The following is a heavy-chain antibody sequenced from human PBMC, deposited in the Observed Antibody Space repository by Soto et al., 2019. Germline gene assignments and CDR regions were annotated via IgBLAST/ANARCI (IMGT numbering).Heavy chain of an antibody. CDR1: GASISSVGYS. CDR2: IYLSGST. V-gene: IGHV4-30-2*01. J-gene: IGHJ4*02. CDR3: AAGGGLPRYY. Sequence: QLQLQESGPGLVKPSKTLSLTCAVLGASISSVGYSWTWIRQPPGKGLEWIGYIYLSGSTYSNPSLKSRVTISVDRSKNQFSLKLSSVTAADTAVYYCAAGGGLPRYYWGQGTLVTVSS. D-gene: IGHD5-12*01.